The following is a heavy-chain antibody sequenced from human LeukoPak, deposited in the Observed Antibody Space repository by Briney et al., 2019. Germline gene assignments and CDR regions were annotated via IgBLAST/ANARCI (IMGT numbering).Heavy chain of an antibody. CDR1: GFTFSSYS. J-gene: IGHJ4*02. D-gene: IGHD3-10*01. CDR2: ISSSSSYI. V-gene: IGHV3-21*01. Sequence: GGSLRLSCAASGFTFSSYSMNWVRQAPGKGLEWDSSISSSSSYIYYADSVKGRFTISRDNAKNSLYLQMNSLRAEDTAVYYCARDLWFGETLDYWGQGTLVTVSS. CDR3: ARDLWFGETLDY.